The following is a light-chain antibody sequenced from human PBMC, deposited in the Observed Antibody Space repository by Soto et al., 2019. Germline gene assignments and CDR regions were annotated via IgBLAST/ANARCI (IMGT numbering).Light chain of an antibody. V-gene: IGLV2-14*01. CDR1: SSDVGGYNY. Sequence: QSVLTQPASVSGSPGQSITISCTGTSSDVGGYNYVSWYQQHPGKAPKLMIYEVSNRPSGVSNRFSGSKSGNTASLTISGIQAEDEADYYCSSYTSSSTLVVFGGGTTLTVL. CDR2: EVS. J-gene: IGLJ2*01. CDR3: SSYTSSSTLVV.